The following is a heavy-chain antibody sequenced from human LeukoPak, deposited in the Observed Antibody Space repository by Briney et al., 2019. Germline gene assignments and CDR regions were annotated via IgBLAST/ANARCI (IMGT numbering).Heavy chain of an antibody. D-gene: IGHD3-22*01. CDR2: IKPDGSEK. CDR1: GFTFSTYW. CDR3: ARIITMLVVIPGDY. V-gene: IGHV3-7*01. J-gene: IGHJ4*02. Sequence: AGGSLRLSCAASGFTFSTYWMTWVRQAPRKGLEWVANIKPDGSEKDYVDSVKGRFTISRDNAKSSLYLQMNSLRADDTAVYYCARIITMLVVIPGDYWGQGTLVTVFS.